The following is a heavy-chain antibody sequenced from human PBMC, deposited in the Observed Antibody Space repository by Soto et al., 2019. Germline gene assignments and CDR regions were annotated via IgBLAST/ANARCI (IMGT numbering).Heavy chain of an antibody. CDR1: GGSISSGGYY. D-gene: IGHD4-17*01. V-gene: IGHV4-31*03. CDR2: IYYSGST. CDR3: ARAGSEYGDSVLLFDY. Sequence: QVQLQESGPGLVKPSQTLSLTCTVSGGSISSGGYYWSWIRQHPGKGLEWIGYIYYSGSTYYNPSLKSRVTISVDTSKNQFSLKLSSATAADTAVYYCARAGSEYGDSVLLFDYWGQGTLVTVSS. J-gene: IGHJ4*02.